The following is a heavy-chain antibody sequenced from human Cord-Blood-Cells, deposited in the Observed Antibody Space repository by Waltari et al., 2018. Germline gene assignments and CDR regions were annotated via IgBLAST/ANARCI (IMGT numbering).Heavy chain of an antibody. Sequence: EVQLVESGGGLVQPGGSLRLYCPASAFTFTSHWMTWVRQAPGKGLEWVANIKQDGSEKYYVDSVKGRFTISRDNAKNSLYLQMNSLRAEDTAVYYCARSCGGDCYFDYWGQGTLVTVSS. CDR3: ARSCGGDCYFDY. J-gene: IGHJ4*02. V-gene: IGHV3-7*01. CDR1: AFTFTSHW. CDR2: IKQDGSEK. D-gene: IGHD2-21*01.